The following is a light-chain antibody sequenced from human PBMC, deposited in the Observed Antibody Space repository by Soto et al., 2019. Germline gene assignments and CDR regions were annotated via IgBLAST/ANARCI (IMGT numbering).Light chain of an antibody. J-gene: IGLJ1*01. CDR2: DVI. V-gene: IGLV2-14*03. CDR1: SSDVGGYDY. CDR3: SSSRGISTTVV. Sequence: QSALTQPASVSGSPGQSITISCTGTSSDVGGYDYVSWYQHHPGKAPKLVIYDVINRPSGVSNHFSGSKSGNTASLTISGLLAADEADYYCSSSRGISTTVVFGTGTKLTVL.